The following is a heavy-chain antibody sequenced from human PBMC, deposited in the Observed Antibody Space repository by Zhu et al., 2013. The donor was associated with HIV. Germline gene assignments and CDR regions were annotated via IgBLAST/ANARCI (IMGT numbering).Heavy chain of an antibody. Sequence: QVQLVQSGAEVKKPGASVKVSCKASGYTFTGYYMHWVRQAPGQGLEWMGWINPNSGGTNYAQKFQGWVTMTRDTSISTAYMELSRLRSDDTAVYYCARDRPYGSGSRGATFEVYYYYYGMDVWGQGTTVTVSS. CDR3: ARDRPYGSGSRGATFEVYYYYYGMDV. J-gene: IGHJ6*02. D-gene: IGHD3-10*01. V-gene: IGHV1-2*04. CDR1: GYTFTGYY. CDR2: INPNSGGT.